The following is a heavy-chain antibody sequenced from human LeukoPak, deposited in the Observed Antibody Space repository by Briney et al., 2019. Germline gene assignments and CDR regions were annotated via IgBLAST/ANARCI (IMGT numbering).Heavy chain of an antibody. CDR2: ISSSSSYI. D-gene: IGHD2-15*01. J-gene: IGHJ4*02. Sequence: EGSLRLSCAASGFTFSSYSMNWVRQAPGKGLEWVSSISSSSSYIYYADSVKGRFTISRDNAKNSLYLQMNSLRAEDTAVYYCASCSGGSCYSDYWGQGTLVTVSS. V-gene: IGHV3-21*01. CDR1: GFTFSSYS. CDR3: ASCSGGSCYSDY.